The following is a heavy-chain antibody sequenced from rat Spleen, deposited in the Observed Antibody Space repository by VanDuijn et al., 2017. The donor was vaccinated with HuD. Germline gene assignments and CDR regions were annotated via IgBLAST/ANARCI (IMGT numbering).Heavy chain of an antibody. V-gene: IGHV5-29*01. CDR1: GFTFNNYG. CDR2: ITNTGGST. J-gene: IGHJ2*01. D-gene: IGHD1-9*01. CDR3: VRHGYTRYYFDY. Sequence: EVQLVESGGGLVQPGRSLKLSCAASGFTFNNYGMAWVRQAPTKGLEWVASITNTGGSTYYPDSVKGRFTISRDNAKSTLYLQMDSLRSEDTASYYCVRHGYTRYYFDYWGQGVMVTVSS.